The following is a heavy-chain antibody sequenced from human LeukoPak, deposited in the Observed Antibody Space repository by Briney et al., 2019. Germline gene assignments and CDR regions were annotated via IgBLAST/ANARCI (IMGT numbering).Heavy chain of an antibody. CDR2: ISWNSGSI. V-gene: IGHV3-9*01. CDR1: GFTFDDYA. Sequence: GRSLRLSCAASGFTFDDYAMHWVRQAPGKGLEGGSGISWNSGSIGYADSVKGRFTISRDNAKNSLYLQMNSLRAEDTALYYCARGARYDSRYYFDYWGQGTLVTVSS. CDR3: ARGARYDSRYYFDY. D-gene: IGHD3-22*01. J-gene: IGHJ4*02.